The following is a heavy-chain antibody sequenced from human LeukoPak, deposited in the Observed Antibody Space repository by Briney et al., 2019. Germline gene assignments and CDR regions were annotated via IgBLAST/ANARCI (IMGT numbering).Heavy chain of an antibody. CDR3: ARDGPTAAPFDY. J-gene: IGHJ4*02. CDR1: GYRFTSYD. V-gene: IGHV1-46*01. CDR2: INPSGGST. D-gene: IGHD2-2*01. Sequence: ASVKVSCKASGYRFTSYDMHWVRQPQGQGLEWMGIINPSGGSTSYAQRFQGRVAITRDTSTTTVYMEVNSLTSEDTAVYFCARDGPTAAPFDYWGQGTLVTVSS.